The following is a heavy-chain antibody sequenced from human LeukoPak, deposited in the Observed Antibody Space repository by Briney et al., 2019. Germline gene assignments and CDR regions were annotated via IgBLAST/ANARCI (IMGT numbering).Heavy chain of an antibody. D-gene: IGHD3-22*01. CDR2: ISSSSSYI. CDR1: GFTFSSYS. J-gene: IGHJ4*02. V-gene: IGHV3-21*01. Sequence: GGSLRLSCAASGFTFSSYSMNWVRQAPGKGLEWVSSISSSSSYIYYADSVKGRFTISRGNAKNSLYLQMNSLRAEDTAVYYCARDGNYYDSSGYYYAFDYWGQGTLVTVSS. CDR3: ARDGNYYDSSGYYYAFDY.